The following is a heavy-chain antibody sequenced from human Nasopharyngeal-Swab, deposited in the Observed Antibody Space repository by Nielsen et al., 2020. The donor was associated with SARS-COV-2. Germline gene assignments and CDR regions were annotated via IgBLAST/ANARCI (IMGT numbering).Heavy chain of an antibody. Sequence: SETLSLTCTVSGGSISSYYWSWIRQPPGKGLEWIGYIYYSGSTNYNPSLKSRVTISVDTSKNQFSLKLSSVTAADTAVYYCASSWYGFPPAEYFQHWGQGTLVTVSS. V-gene: IGHV4-59*08. CDR1: GGSISSYY. CDR2: IYYSGST. CDR3: ASSWYGFPPAEYFQH. J-gene: IGHJ1*01. D-gene: IGHD6-13*01.